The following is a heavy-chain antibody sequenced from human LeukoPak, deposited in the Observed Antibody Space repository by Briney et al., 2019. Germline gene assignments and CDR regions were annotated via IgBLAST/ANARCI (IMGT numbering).Heavy chain of an antibody. CDR1: GDSVSSNSAA. D-gene: IGHD3-10*01. CDR3: ATNTITMVRGVLLHNWFDP. V-gene: IGHV6-1*01. J-gene: IGHJ5*02. Sequence: SQTLSLTCAISGDSVSSNSAAWNWIRQSPSRGLEWLGRTYYRSKWYNDYAVSVKSRITINPDTSKNQFSLQLNSVTPEDTAVYYCATNTITMVRGVLLHNWFDPWGQGTLVTVSS. CDR2: TYYRSKWYN.